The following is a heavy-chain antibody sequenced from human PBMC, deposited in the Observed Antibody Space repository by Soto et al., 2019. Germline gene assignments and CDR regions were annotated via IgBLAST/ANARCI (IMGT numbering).Heavy chain of an antibody. J-gene: IGHJ4*02. CDR3: AKVRVGIDVDFDY. CDR1: GFTFSNSA. CDR2: IRDSDSGGST. V-gene: IGHV3-23*01. D-gene: IGHD2-21*01. Sequence: EVQLLESGGGLVQPGGSLRLSCAASGFTFSNSAMTWVRQAPAKGLEWVSTIRDSDSGGSTFYADSVKGRFTISRDDSKNTLYLQMSSLRAEVTAMYYCAKVRVGIDVDFDYWGQGALVTGSS.